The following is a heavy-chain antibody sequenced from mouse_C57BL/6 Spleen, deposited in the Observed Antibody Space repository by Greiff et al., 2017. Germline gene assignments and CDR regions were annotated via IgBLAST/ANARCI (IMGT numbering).Heavy chain of an antibody. Sequence: VQLQQPGAELVRPGSSVKLSCKASGYTFTSYWMHWVKQRPIQGLEWIGNIDPSDSETHYNQKFKDKATLTVDKSSSTAYMQLSSLTSEDSAVYYCARNGNYYCDYWGQGTTLTVSS. CDR2: IDPSDSET. D-gene: IGHD2-1*01. V-gene: IGHV1-52*01. CDR3: ARNGNYYCDY. CDR1: GYTFTSYW. J-gene: IGHJ2*01.